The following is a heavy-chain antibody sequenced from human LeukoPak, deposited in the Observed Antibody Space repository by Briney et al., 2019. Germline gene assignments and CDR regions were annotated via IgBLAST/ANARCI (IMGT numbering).Heavy chain of an antibody. Sequence: GGSLRLSCAASGFTFSSYAMHWVRQAPGKGLEWVAVISYDGSNKYYADSVKGRFTISRDNSKNTLYLQMNSLRAEDTAVYYCAREWELGLSFDYWGQGTLVTVSS. CDR2: ISYDGSNK. CDR1: GFTFSSYA. V-gene: IGHV3-30-3*01. D-gene: IGHD1-26*01. CDR3: AREWELGLSFDY. J-gene: IGHJ4*02.